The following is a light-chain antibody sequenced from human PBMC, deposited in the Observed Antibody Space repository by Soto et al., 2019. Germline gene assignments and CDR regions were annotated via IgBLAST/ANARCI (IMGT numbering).Light chain of an antibody. CDR3: QQYNTFSYT. V-gene: IGKV1-5*03. CDR2: KAS. J-gene: IGKJ2*01. Sequence: DIPMTQSPSTLSASVGDRVTITCRASQSISTWLAWYQQKPGKAPKLLIYKASNLESGVPSRFSGSGSGTEVTLTITSLQPDDFATYYCQQYNTFSYTFGQGTKLEIK. CDR1: QSISTW.